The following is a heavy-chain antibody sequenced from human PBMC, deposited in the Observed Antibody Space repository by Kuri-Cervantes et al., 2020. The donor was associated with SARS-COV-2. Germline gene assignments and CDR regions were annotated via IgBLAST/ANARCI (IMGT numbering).Heavy chain of an antibody. V-gene: IGHV1-18*01. CDR3: ARVAWFNNWFDP. D-gene: IGHD3-10*01. Sequence: ASLTVSCKASGYTFTSYGISWARQAPGQGLEWMGWISVYNGTTNSAQKLQGRVTMTTDTSTSTAYMELRSLRSDDTAVYYCARVAWFNNWFDPWGQGTLVTVSS. J-gene: IGHJ5*02. CDR1: GYTFTSYG. CDR2: ISVYNGTT.